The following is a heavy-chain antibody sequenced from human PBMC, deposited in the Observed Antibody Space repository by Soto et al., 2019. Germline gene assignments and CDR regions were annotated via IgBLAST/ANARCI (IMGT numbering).Heavy chain of an antibody. D-gene: IGHD6-13*01. CDR2: ISDSGGNT. Sequence: GGSLRLSCAASGFTFSSFAMSWVRQAPGKGLEWVSSISDSGGNTYFADSVKGRFTISRDNSKNTLYLQMNSLRAEDTAVYYCARYRREAVAGYTLDNWGQGILVTVSS. V-gene: IGHV3-23*01. CDR3: ARYRREAVAGYTLDN. CDR1: GFTFSSFA. J-gene: IGHJ4*02.